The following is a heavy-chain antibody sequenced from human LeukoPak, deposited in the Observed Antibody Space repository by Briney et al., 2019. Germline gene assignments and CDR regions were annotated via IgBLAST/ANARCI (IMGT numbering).Heavy chain of an antibody. D-gene: IGHD6-19*01. Sequence: GGSLRLSCAASGFTFSSYAMSWVRQAPGKGLEWVSAISGSGGSTYYADSVKGRFTIARDNSKYTLHLHMNSLRAEDTAVYYCAKGPLIEVAGTTWDHWGQGTLVTVSS. CDR1: GFTFSSYA. J-gene: IGHJ4*02. CDR2: ISGSGGST. CDR3: AKGPLIEVAGTTWDH. V-gene: IGHV3-23*01.